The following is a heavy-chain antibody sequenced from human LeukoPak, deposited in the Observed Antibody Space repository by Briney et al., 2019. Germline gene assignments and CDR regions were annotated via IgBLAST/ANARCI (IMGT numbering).Heavy chain of an antibody. Sequence: SETLSLTCAVYGGSFSGYYWSWIRQPPGKGLEWIGEINHSGSTNYNPSLKSRVTISVDTSKNQFSLKLSSVTAADTAVYYCASQDDSSGYPPWGQGTLVTVSS. V-gene: IGHV4-34*01. CDR2: INHSGST. D-gene: IGHD3-22*01. J-gene: IGHJ5*02. CDR1: GGSFSGYY. CDR3: ASQDDSSGYPP.